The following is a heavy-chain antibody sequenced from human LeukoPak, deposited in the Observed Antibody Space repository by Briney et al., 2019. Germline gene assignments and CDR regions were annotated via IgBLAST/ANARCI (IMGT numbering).Heavy chain of an antibody. CDR2: ISYDGSNK. CDR1: GFTFSSYG. CDR3: ARDRRGNYVGVFDY. J-gene: IGHJ4*02. V-gene: IGHV3-30*03. Sequence: GGSLRLSCAASGFTFSSYGMHWVRQAPGKGLEWVAVISYDGSNKYYADSVKGRFTISRDNSKNTLYLQMNSLRAEDTAVYYCARDRRGNYVGVFDYWGQGTLVTVSS. D-gene: IGHD4-11*01.